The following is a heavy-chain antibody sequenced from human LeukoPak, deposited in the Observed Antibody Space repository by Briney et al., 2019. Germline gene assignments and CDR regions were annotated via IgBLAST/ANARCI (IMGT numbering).Heavy chain of an antibody. J-gene: IGHJ4*02. Sequence: GGSLRLSCAASVLTVSNNYMSWVRQAPGRGLDWVSLIYSANSPYYADSVKGRFTISRDNSKNTSYLQMNSRRAEDTAVYYCARGSSDYFDYWGQGTLVTVSS. CDR3: ARGSSDYFDY. D-gene: IGHD6-6*01. CDR2: IYSANSP. CDR1: VLTVSNNY. V-gene: IGHV3-53*01.